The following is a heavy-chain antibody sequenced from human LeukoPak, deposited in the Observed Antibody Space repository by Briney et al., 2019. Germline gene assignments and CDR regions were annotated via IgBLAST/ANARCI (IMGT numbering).Heavy chain of an antibody. CDR2: INPNSGGT. Sequence: ASMKVSCKTSGYTFTGYYMHWVRQAPGQGLEWMGWINPNSGGTNYAQKFQGRVTMTRDTSISTAYMELSRLRSDDTAVYYCARSLYYYDSSGLHDAFDIWGQGTMVTVSS. V-gene: IGHV1-2*02. CDR1: GYTFTGYY. CDR3: ARSLYYYDSSGLHDAFDI. J-gene: IGHJ3*02. D-gene: IGHD3-22*01.